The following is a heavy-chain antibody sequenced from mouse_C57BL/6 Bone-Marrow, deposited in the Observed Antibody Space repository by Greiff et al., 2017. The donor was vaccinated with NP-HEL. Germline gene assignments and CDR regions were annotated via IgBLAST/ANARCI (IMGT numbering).Heavy chain of an antibody. CDR1: GYTFTSYW. V-gene: IGHV1-59*01. CDR2: IDPSDSYT. CDR3: ARWQNYYGSRERPCSYWYFDV. Sequence: QVQLQQPGAELVRPGTSVKLSCKASGYTFTSYWMHWVKQRPGQGLEWIGVIDPSDSYTNYNQKFKGKATLTVDTSSSTAYMQLSSLTSEDSAVYYCARWQNYYGSRERPCSYWYFDVWGTGTTVTVSS. J-gene: IGHJ1*03. D-gene: IGHD1-1*01.